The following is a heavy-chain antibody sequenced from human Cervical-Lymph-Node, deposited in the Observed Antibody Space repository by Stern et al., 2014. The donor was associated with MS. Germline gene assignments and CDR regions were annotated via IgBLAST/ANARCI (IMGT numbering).Heavy chain of an antibody. CDR3: ARVTGYISTWYYFNY. D-gene: IGHD6-13*01. Sequence: VQLVESGAEVKKPGASVKVSCEASGYTFIDHDISWVRQAPGQQLEWMGWITPYNGDTNYAQKFQDRVTMTTDTSTSTVYMELRSLRSDDTAIYYCARVTGYISTWYYFNYWGQGTLVTVSS. CDR2: ITPYNGDT. V-gene: IGHV1-18*01. J-gene: IGHJ4*02. CDR1: GYTFIDHD.